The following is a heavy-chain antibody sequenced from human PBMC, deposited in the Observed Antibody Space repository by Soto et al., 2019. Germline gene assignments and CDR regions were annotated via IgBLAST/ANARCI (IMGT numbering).Heavy chain of an antibody. D-gene: IGHD4-4*01. Sequence: EVQLVESGGGLVQPGGSLRLSCAVSGFSFSSAWMTWIRQAPGKGLERVAIMNEDGSERYYVDSVKGRSTISRDNAKNALFLQRNSLGVEDTAVYFCARDRAYSRFDYWGQGSVVTVSS. CDR2: MNEDGSER. J-gene: IGHJ4*02. CDR1: GFSFSSAW. CDR3: ARDRAYSRFDY. V-gene: IGHV3-7*03.